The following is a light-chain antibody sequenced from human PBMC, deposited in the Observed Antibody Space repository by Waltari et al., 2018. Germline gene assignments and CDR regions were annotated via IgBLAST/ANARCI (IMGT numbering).Light chain of an antibody. Sequence: DVALTQSPLSLPVSFGQTPSIFCRSSQSPVKSEGNTYLNWFHQRPGRSPRRLIYKSSRRESGVPDRFSGSGSGTDFTLKISRVEAEDVGVYYCMQGSHWPRTFGQGTKLEI. CDR2: KSS. V-gene: IGKV2-30*01. CDR1: QSPVKSEGNTY. J-gene: IGKJ2*01. CDR3: MQGSHWPRT.